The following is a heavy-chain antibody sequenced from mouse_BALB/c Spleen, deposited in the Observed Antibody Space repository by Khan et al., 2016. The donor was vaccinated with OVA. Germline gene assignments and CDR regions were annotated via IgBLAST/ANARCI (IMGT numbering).Heavy chain of an antibody. CDR2: ISSGGDYT. CDR1: GFTFSSYS. Sequence: EVQLVESGGDLVKPGGSLKLSCAASGFTFSSYSMSWVRQTPDQKLEWVASISSGGDYTYYPDIVKGRFTISRDNTKNTLYLEMSSLKSEDTAMYDCASHLAGAVAYWGQGTLVTVSA. J-gene: IGHJ3*01. CDR3: ASHLAGAVAY. V-gene: IGHV5-6*01. D-gene: IGHD1-1*01.